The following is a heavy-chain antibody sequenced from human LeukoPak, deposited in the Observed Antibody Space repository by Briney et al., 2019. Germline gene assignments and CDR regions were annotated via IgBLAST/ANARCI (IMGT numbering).Heavy chain of an antibody. CDR2: INPSGGST. J-gene: IGHJ3*02. Sequence: ASVKVSCKASGYTFTSYYMHWVRQAPGQGLEWMGIINPSGGSTSYAQKFQGRVTMTTDTSTTTAYMELRSLRSDDTAVYYCAAEVGTTFVAFDIWGQGTMVTVSS. D-gene: IGHD1-14*01. V-gene: IGHV1-46*01. CDR3: AAEVGTTFVAFDI. CDR1: GYTFTSYY.